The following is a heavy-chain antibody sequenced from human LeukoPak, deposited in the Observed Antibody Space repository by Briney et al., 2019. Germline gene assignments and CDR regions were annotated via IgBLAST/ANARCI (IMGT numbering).Heavy chain of an antibody. CDR2: ISSSSSYI. J-gene: IGHJ4*02. CDR3: ARGGSSGPTGFDY. CDR1: GGSISSSS. V-gene: IGHV3-21*01. Sequence: ETLSLTCTVSGGSISSSSYYWGWIRQPPGKGLEWVSSISSSSSYIYYADSVKGRFTISRDNAKNSLYLQMNSLRAEDTAVYYCARGGSSGPTGFDYWGQGTLVTVSS. D-gene: IGHD6-19*01.